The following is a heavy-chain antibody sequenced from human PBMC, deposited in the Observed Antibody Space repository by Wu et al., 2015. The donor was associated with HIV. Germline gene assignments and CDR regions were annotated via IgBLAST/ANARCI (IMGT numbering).Heavy chain of an antibody. CDR2: LIPMYGTA. CDR3: AGGGGRTSMDPFDF. D-gene: IGHD5-18*01. V-gene: IGHV1-69*13. CDR1: GATFPSYA. Sequence: QVQLLQSGAEVKNPGSSVRVSCKASGATFPSYALSWVRQAPGQGLEWMGRLIPMYGTANYAQKFQGRVTITADESTSTAYMDMSSLTSDDTAMYYCAGGGGRTSMDPFDFWGQGTLGHRLL. J-gene: IGHJ4*02.